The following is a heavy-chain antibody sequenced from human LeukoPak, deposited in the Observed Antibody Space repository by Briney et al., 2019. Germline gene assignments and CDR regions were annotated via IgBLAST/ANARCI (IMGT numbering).Heavy chain of an antibody. V-gene: IGHV3-7*03. CDR1: GFILSNHW. Sequence: GGSLRLSCAASGFILSNHWMTWVRQAPGKGPEWVANMNKDGSEEYYVDSVKGRFTIFKDTAKNTLYLQMNSLRAEDTAVYYCARGASPLFDYWGQGTLVTVSS. D-gene: IGHD1-26*01. J-gene: IGHJ4*02. CDR2: MNKDGSEE. CDR3: ARGASPLFDY.